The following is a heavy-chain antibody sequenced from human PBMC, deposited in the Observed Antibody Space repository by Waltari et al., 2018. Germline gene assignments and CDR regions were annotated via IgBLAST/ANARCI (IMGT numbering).Heavy chain of an antibody. D-gene: IGHD4-17*01. J-gene: IGHJ4*02. V-gene: IGHV3-30*04. CDR1: GFTFSRFS. CDR3: ARDRAFAVSLQD. CDR2: VSNDGIVR. Sequence: QAPLVESGGGVVQPGRSLRLSCAPSGFTFSRFSMHWVRQAPGKGLQGVAGVSNDGIVRYADSVKGRFTISRDNAKSTVSLERNSLRPDDTALYYCARDRAFAVSLQDWGQGTPVTVSS.